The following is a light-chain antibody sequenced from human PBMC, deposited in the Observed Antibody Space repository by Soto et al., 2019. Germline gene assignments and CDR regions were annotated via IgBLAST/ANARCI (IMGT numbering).Light chain of an antibody. CDR3: QYRGT. Sequence: DIVLTQSPHSLSVSLGERATINCKSSQSVVFGSNNKNSLAWYQQRPGQAPKLLIYWASTRASGVPDRFSGSGPGTDFTLIISNLQAEDVAVYYCQYRGTFGPGTKVDI. CDR1: QSVVFGSNNKNS. CDR2: WAS. V-gene: IGKV4-1*01. J-gene: IGKJ3*01.